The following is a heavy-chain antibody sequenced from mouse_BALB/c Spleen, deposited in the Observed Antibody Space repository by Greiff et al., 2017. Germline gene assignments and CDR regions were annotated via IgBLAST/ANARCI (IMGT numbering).Heavy chain of an antibody. CDR3: ARYKDYYGSRGDYFDD. CDR1: GDSITSGY. V-gene: IGHV3-8*02. CDR2: ISYSGST. D-gene: IGHD1-1*01. Sequence: VQLQQSGPSLVKPSQTLSLTCSVTGDSITSGYWNWIRKFPGNKLEYMGYISYSGSTYYNPSLKSRISITRDTSKNQYYLQLNSVTTEDTATYYCARYKDYYGSRGDYFDDWGQGTTLTVSS. J-gene: IGHJ2*01.